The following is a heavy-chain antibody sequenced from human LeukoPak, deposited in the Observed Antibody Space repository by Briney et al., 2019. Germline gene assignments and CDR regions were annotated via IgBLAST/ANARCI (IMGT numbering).Heavy chain of an antibody. Sequence: GGSLRLSCAASRFTFSNFAMSWVRQAPGKGLEWVSAISGSGDSTYYADSVKGRFTISRDNSRNALFLQLNSLRAEDTALYYCAKSGPFCSSTSCNYFDCWGQGTLVTVSS. CDR2: ISGSGDST. CDR3: AKSGPFCSSTSCNYFDC. CDR1: RFTFSNFA. V-gene: IGHV3-23*01. D-gene: IGHD2-2*01. J-gene: IGHJ4*02.